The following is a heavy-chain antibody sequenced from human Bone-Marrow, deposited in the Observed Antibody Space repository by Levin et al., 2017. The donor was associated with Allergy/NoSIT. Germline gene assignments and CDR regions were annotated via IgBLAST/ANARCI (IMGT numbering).Heavy chain of an antibody. CDR3: ARDAPSQTGIDY. CDR1: GGSISSGVHY. CDR2: IYYSGST. Sequence: SETLSLTCTVSGGSISSGVHYWTWIRQHPGKGLEWIGSIYYSGSTYYNPSLKSRVTISVDTSKNQFSLKLSSVTAADTALYYCARDAPSQTGIDYWGQGTLVTVSS. J-gene: IGHJ4*02. D-gene: IGHD7-27*01. V-gene: IGHV4-31*03.